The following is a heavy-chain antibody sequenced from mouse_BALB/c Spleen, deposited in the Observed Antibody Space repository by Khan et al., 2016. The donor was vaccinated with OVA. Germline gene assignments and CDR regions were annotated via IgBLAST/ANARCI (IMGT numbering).Heavy chain of an antibody. D-gene: IGHD1-1*01. CDR2: ISYSGST. CDR3: ARSLIDYYGSSPY. Sequence: EVQLQESGPGLVKPSQSLSLTCTVTGYSITSDYAWNWIRQFPGNKLEWVGYISYSGSTSYNPSLKSRISITRDTSKNQFFLQLNSVTTEDTATYYCARSLIDYYGSSPYWGQGTLVTVSA. J-gene: IGHJ3*01. CDR1: GYSITSDYA. V-gene: IGHV3-2*02.